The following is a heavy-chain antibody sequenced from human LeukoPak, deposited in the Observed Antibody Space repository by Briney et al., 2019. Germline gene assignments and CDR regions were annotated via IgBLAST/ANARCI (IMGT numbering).Heavy chain of an antibody. CDR3: ARGWLYDP. V-gene: IGHV3-7*01. CDR1: GFTFSNYW. J-gene: IGHJ5*02. CDR2: IKQDETEK. D-gene: IGHD5-12*01. Sequence: PGGSLRLSCEASGFTFSNYWMSWVRQAPGKGLEWVANIKQDETEKYYVDSVKGRFTISRDNAKNSLFLQMNSLRVEDTAVYYCARGWLYDPWGQGTLVTVSS.